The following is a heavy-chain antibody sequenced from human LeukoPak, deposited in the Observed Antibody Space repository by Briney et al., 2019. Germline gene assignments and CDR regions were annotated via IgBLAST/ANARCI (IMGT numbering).Heavy chain of an antibody. CDR2: IIPIFGTA. J-gene: IGHJ6*02. V-gene: IGHV1-69*01. D-gene: IGHD2-15*01. Sequence: GASVKVSCKASGGTFSSYAFSWVRQTPGQGLEWMGGIIPIFGTANYAQKFQGRVTITADESTCTAYMELSSLRSEDTAVYYCARASLGYCSGGSCSGQHYYGMDVWGQGTTVTVSS. CDR3: ARASLGYCSGGSCSGQHYYGMDV. CDR1: GGTFSSYA.